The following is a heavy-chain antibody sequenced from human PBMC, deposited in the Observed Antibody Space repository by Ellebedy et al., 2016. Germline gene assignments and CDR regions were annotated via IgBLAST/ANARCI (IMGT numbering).Heavy chain of an antibody. Sequence: GESLKISXAASGFTFSSYIINWVRQAPGKGLEWVSSISSSSTYIYYADSMKGRFSISRDNARNSLFLQMSSLRAEDTAVYYCARDGGYCSGGNCYPWYFDLWGRGTLITVSS. CDR2: ISSSSTYI. J-gene: IGHJ2*01. CDR1: GFTFSSYI. CDR3: ARDGGYCSGGNCYPWYFDL. V-gene: IGHV3-21*01. D-gene: IGHD2-15*01.